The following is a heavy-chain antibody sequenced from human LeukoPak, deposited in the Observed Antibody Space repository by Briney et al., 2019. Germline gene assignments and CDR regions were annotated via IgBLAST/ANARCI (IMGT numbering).Heavy chain of an antibody. CDR2: INPNSGGT. CDR1: GYTFTGYY. D-gene: IGHD3-9*01. Sequence: ASVKVSCKASGYTFTGYYVHWVRQAPGQGLEWMGWINPNSGGTNYAQKFQGRVTMTRDTSISTAYMELSRLRSDDTAVYYCARDNVLRYFDWLPKRQLDYWGQGTLVTVSS. V-gene: IGHV1-2*02. CDR3: ARDNVLRYFDWLPKRQLDY. J-gene: IGHJ4*02.